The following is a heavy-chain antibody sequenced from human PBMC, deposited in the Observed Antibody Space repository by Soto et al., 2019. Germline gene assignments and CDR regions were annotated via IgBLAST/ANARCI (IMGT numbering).Heavy chain of an antibody. CDR1: GGLFSSFA. Sequence: XSVKVSCKDSGGLFSSFAISWVRQAPGQGLEWMGGIIPVFGTTNYAQKFQGRVTITADESTNTAYMELSSLTYDEPAMYYCARGGGPYVWFNEFWGQGTQVTAS. D-gene: IGHD3-16*01. CDR3: ARGGGPYVWFNEF. V-gene: IGHV1-69*13. CDR2: IIPVFGTT. J-gene: IGHJ4*02.